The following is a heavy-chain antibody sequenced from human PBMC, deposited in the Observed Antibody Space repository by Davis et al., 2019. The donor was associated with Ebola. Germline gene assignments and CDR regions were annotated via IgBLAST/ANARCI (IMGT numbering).Heavy chain of an antibody. Sequence: AASVQVSCKASGYTFTGHYMHWVRQAPGQGLEWMGWINPNSGGTNYAQKFQGWVTMTRDTSISTAYMELSRLRSDDTAVYYCARERSGTSNWFDPWGQGTLVTVSS. CDR2: INPNSGGT. J-gene: IGHJ5*02. D-gene: IGHD1-26*01. CDR3: ARERSGTSNWFDP. CDR1: GYTFTGHY. V-gene: IGHV1-2*04.